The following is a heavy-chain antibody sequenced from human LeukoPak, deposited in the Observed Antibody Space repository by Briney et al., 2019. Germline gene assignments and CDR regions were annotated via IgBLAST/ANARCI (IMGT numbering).Heavy chain of an antibody. CDR2: IYYIGST. D-gene: IGHD5-24*01. Sequence: SETLSLTCTVSGGSISSSSYYWGWIRQPPGKGLEWIGYIYYIGSTNYNPSLRGRVTISIDTSKNQFSLKVSPVTAADTAVYYCARGGRGGYNYLYWGHGTLVTVSS. CDR3: ARGGRGGYNYLY. V-gene: IGHV4-61*05. J-gene: IGHJ4*01. CDR1: GGSISSSSYY.